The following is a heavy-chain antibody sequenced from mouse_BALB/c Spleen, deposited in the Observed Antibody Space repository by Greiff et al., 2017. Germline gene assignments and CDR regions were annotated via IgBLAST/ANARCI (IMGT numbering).Heavy chain of an antibody. CDR2: INPGSGGT. CDR3: ARSGHYYGSSNYFDY. J-gene: IGHJ2*01. V-gene: IGHV1-54*01. CDR1: GYAFTNYL. D-gene: IGHD1-1*01. Sequence: VQLQQSGAELVRPGTSVKVSCKASGYAFTNYLIEWVQQRPGQGLEWIGVINPGSGGTNYNEKFKGKATLTADKSSSTAYMQLSSLTSDDSAVYVCARSGHYYGSSNYFDYWGQGTTLTVSS.